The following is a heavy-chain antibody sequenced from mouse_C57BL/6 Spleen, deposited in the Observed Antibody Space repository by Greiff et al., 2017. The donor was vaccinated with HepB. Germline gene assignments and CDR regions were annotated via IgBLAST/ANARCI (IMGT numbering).Heavy chain of an antibody. CDR2: ISNGGGST. CDR1: GFTFSDYY. V-gene: IGHV5-12*01. J-gene: IGHJ4*01. Sequence: EVQVVESGGGLVQPGGSLKLSCAASGFTFSDYYMYWVRQTPEKRLEWVAYISNGGGSTYYPDTVKGRFTISRDNAKNTLYLQMSRLKSEDTAMYYCARRRDYDCAMDYWGQGTSVTVSS. CDR3: ARRRDYDCAMDY. D-gene: IGHD2-4*01.